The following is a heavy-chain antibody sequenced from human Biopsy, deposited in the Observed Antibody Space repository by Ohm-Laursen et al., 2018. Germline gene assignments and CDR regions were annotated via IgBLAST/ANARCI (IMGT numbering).Heavy chain of an antibody. CDR3: ARIAAAGWDDY. D-gene: IGHD6-25*01. Sequence: GASVKVSCKVSGYKFTSYGMSRVRQAPGQGFEWMGRISGYNGNTNYAQKFQGRITMTIDAATSTGYMDLRSLKSDDTAVYYCARIAAAGWDDYWGQGTLVTVSS. V-gene: IGHV1-18*01. CDR2: ISGYNGNT. J-gene: IGHJ4*02. CDR1: GYKFTSYG.